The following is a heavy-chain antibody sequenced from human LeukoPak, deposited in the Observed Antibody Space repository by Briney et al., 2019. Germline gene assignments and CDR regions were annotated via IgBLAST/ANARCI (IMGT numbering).Heavy chain of an antibody. CDR2: FDPEDGET. Sequence: GPVKVSCKVSGYTLTELSMHWVRQAPGKGLEWMGGFDPEDGETIYAQKFQGRVTMTEDTSTDTAYMELSSLRSEDTDVYYCAALRGVAGTYDAFDIWGQGTMVTVSS. J-gene: IGHJ3*02. V-gene: IGHV1-24*01. CDR1: GYTLTELS. D-gene: IGHD1-1*01. CDR3: AALRGVAGTYDAFDI.